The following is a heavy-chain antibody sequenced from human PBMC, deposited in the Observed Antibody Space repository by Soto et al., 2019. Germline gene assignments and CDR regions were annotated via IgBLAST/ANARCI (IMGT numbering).Heavy chain of an antibody. CDR3: ARGLKNYYAMAV. J-gene: IGHJ6*02. CDR1: GFTFSSHW. V-gene: IGHV3-74*01. CDR2: LNGDGSST. Sequence: EVQVVESGGGLVQPGGSLRLSCTVSGFTFSSHWMHWVRQSPGKGPVWVSRLNGDGSSTHYGDSMMGRVIISRDNSKNTVYLQIDSLRDEDSAVYYCARGLKNYYAMAVWGQGTTGTVSS.